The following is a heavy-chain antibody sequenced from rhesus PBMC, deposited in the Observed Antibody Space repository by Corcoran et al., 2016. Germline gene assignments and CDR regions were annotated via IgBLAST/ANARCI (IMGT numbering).Heavy chain of an antibody. V-gene: IGHV3S43*01. D-gene: IGHD2-21*01. Sequence: EVQLVESGGGLVQPGGSLRLSCAAPGFTSGNSDLIWIRQAPGKGLEWFSYISSGGSIYYSDSVKGRFTISRDNAKNTLYLQMSSLRVEDTAVYYCANTLEYCTGSGCYGLDSWGQGVVVTVSS. CDR2: ISSGGSI. CDR1: GFTSGNSD. J-gene: IGHJ6*01. CDR3: ANTLEYCTGSGCYGLDS.